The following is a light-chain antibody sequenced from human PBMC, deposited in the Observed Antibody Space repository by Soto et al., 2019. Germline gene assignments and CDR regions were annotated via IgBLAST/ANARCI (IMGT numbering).Light chain of an antibody. CDR1: QSIGAW. V-gene: IGKV1-5*03. Sequence: DIPMTQSPSTLSASVGDRVTITCRASQSIGAWLAWYQQKPGKAPKLLIYKAFNLESGVPSRFSGSGSGTEFTLTISILQPDDFANYYCQQYNSYLFSFGPGTKVDI. CDR3: QQYNSYLFS. CDR2: KAF. J-gene: IGKJ3*01.